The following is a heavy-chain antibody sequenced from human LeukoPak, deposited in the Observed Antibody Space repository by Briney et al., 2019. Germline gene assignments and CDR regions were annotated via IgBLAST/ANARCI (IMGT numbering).Heavy chain of an antibody. Sequence: GGSLRLSCAASGFTFSSYGMHWVRQGPGKGLEWVAVISYDGSDKSYADSVKGRFTISRDNSRNTLYVQINSLRGEDTAVYYCAKYGRDSLDVWGKGTTVIVSS. CDR2: ISYDGSDK. CDR1: GFTFSSYG. CDR3: AKYGRDSLDV. J-gene: IGHJ6*04. V-gene: IGHV3-30*18. D-gene: IGHD3-10*02.